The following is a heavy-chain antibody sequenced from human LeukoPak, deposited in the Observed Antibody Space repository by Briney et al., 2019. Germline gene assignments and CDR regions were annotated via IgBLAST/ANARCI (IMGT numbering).Heavy chain of an antibody. J-gene: IGHJ6*03. D-gene: IGHD1-14*01. CDR2: IYPGDSDT. CDR1: GYSFTSFW. CDR3: ARALTTITAPGPYYYYYMDV. V-gene: IGHV5-51*01. Sequence: ESLKISCKGSGYSFTSFWIGWVRQMPGKGLEWMGVIYPGDSDTRYSPSFQGQVTISADKSISTAYLQWSTLKASDTAMYYCARALTTITAPGPYYYYYMDVWGKGTTVTVSS.